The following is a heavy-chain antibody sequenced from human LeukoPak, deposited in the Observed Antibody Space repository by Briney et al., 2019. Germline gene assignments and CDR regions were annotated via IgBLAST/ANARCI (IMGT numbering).Heavy chain of an antibody. CDR2: INHSGST. D-gene: IGHD6-19*01. CDR3: ARDNGSGWYGGVYYYGMDV. Sequence: PSETLSLTCAVYGGSFSGYYWSWIRQPPGKGLEWIGEINHSGSTNYNPSLKSRVTISVDTSKNQFSLKLSSVTAADTAVYYCARDNGSGWYGGVYYYGMDVWGQGTTVTVSS. CDR1: GGSFSGYY. J-gene: IGHJ6*02. V-gene: IGHV4-34*01.